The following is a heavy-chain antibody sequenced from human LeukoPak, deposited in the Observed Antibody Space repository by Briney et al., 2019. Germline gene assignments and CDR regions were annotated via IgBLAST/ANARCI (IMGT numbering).Heavy chain of an antibody. V-gene: IGHV3-7*01. CDR2: IKYDGIDK. Sequence: GGSLRLSCAASGFIFTDYWMNWVRQAPGKGLEWVAMIKYDGIDKQYLDSVKGRFTISRDNAKNSVYLEMNSLRAEDTAVYYCATYSSLNRREFQYWGQGTLLTVSS. D-gene: IGHD3-22*01. J-gene: IGHJ1*01. CDR1: GFIFTDYW. CDR3: ATYSSLNRREFQY.